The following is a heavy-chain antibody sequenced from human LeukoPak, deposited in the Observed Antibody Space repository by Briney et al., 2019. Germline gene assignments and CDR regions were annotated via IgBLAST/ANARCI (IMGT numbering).Heavy chain of an antibody. CDR1: GYTFTSYD. D-gene: IGHD6-13*01. V-gene: IGHV1-8*01. CDR3: ASFAIAAAGTYAFAI. J-gene: IGHJ3*02. CDR2: MNPNSGNT. Sequence: ASVKVSWKASGYTFTSYDISWVRQATGQGLESMGWMNPNSGNTGYAQKFQGRVTMTRNTSISTAYMELSSLRSEDTAVYYCASFAIAAAGTYAFAIWGQGTMVTVSS.